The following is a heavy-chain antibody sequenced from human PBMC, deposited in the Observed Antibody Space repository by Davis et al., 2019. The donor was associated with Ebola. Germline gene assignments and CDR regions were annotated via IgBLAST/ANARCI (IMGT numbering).Heavy chain of an antibody. CDR2: ISSSSSYT. CDR1: GFTFSSYS. Sequence: GESLKISCAASGFTFSSYSMNWVRQAPGKGLEWVSSISSSSSYTNYADSVKGRFTISRDNAKNSLYLQMNSLRAEDTAVYYCARAVVVAATPVTFDIWGQGTMVTVSS. CDR3: ARAVVVAATPVTFDI. D-gene: IGHD2-15*01. V-gene: IGHV3-21*01. J-gene: IGHJ3*02.